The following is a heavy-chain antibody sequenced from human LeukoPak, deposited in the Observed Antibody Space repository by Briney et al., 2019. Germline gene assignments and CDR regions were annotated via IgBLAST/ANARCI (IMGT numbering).Heavy chain of an antibody. D-gene: IGHD4-17*01. CDR3: AKDRGGYGDPTTRYYYYYYGMDV. CDR1: GFTFDDYA. J-gene: IGHJ6*02. V-gene: IGHV3-9*01. Sequence: PGRSLRLSCAASGFTFDDYAMHWVRHAPGKGLEWVSGISWNSGSIGYADSVKGRFTISRDNAKNSLYLQMNSLRAEDTALYYCAKDRGGYGDPTTRYYYYYYGMDVWGQGTTVTVSS. CDR2: ISWNSGSI.